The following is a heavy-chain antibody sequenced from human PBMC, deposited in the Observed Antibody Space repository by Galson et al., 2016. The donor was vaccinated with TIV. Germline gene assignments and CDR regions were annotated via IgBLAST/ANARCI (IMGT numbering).Heavy chain of an antibody. J-gene: IGHJ4*02. CDR2: VSGSGLST. Sequence: SLRLSCAASGFTFSSFGMHWVRQAPGKGLEWVSFVSGSGLSTYYADSVKGRFTISRDNSKNTVYLHVSSLRVEDTAVYYCAKDQFTKIVSQGTLDYWGQGTLVTVSS. CDR3: AKDQFTKIVSQGTLDY. CDR1: GFTFSSFG. V-gene: IGHV3-23*01. D-gene: IGHD3-22*01.